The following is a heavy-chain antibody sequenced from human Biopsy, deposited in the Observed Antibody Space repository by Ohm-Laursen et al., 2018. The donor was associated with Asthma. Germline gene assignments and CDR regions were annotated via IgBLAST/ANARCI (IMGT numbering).Heavy chain of an antibody. D-gene: IGHD3-9*01. CDR3: ARTYYDFLTGQVKDVFGV. J-gene: IGHJ3*01. V-gene: IGHV1-3*04. Sequence: ASVISCKASGYNFISFAIHWVRQAPGQRLEWMGWVNTGNGDTKYSQKFQGRVTITRDTSASTAYMELRSLRSEDTATYYCARTYYDFLTGQVKDVFGVWGQGTMVTVSS. CDR2: VNTGNGDT. CDR1: GYNFISFA.